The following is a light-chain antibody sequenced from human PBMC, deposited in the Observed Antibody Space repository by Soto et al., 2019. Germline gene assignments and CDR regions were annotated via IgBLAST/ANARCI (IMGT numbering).Light chain of an antibody. V-gene: IGKV1-39*01. Sequence: DIQMTQSPSSLSASVGDRVTITCRASQIISSYLNWYQQKPGKAPKLLIYAASSLQRGVPSRFSGSGSRTDFTVTISNLQPDDFATYYCQQSYSTPSFGQGTKLAIK. CDR1: QIISSY. CDR3: QQSYSTPS. J-gene: IGKJ2*01. CDR2: AAS.